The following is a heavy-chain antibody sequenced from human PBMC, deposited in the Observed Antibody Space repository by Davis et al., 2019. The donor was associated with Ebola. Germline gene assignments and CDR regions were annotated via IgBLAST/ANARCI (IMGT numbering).Heavy chain of an antibody. CDR1: GYTFTSYD. CDR2: MNPNSGNT. V-gene: IGHV1-8*01. Sequence: ASVKVSCKASGYTFTSYDINWVRQATGQGLDWMGWMNPNSGNTGYAQKFQGRVTMTRTTSISTAYMELNSLRSEDTAVYYCARGLVMSGITGTTFINWFDPWGQGTLVTVSS. D-gene: IGHD1-20*01. J-gene: IGHJ5*02. CDR3: ARGLVMSGITGTTFINWFDP.